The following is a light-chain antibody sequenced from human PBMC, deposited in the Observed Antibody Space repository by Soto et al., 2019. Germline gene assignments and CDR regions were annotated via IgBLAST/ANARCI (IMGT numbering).Light chain of an antibody. CDR2: DVS. CDR1: SSDVGAYNY. CDR3: CSYAGSYTLL. Sequence: QSVLTQPRSVSGSPGQSVTISCTGTSSDVGAYNYVSWFQQHPGKAPKLMMSDVSKRPSGVPDRFSGSKSGTTAFLTISGLQAEDEADYYCCSYAGSYTLLFGGGTKLTVL. V-gene: IGLV2-11*01. J-gene: IGLJ2*01.